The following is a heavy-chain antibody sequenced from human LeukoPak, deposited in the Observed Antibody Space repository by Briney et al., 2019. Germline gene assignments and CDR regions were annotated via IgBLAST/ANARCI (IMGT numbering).Heavy chain of an antibody. CDR3: AKGAASGLVDWFDP. Sequence: GGSLRLSCAASGFTFSNFAMMWVRQAPGKGLEWVSSITGDYATYSSDPAKGRFTTSRDNSKNIVYLQMDSLRDDDTAVYYCAKGAASGLVDWFDPWGQGTLVTVSS. J-gene: IGHJ5*02. D-gene: IGHD3-22*01. V-gene: IGHV3-23*01. CDR2: ITGDYAT. CDR1: GFTFSNFA.